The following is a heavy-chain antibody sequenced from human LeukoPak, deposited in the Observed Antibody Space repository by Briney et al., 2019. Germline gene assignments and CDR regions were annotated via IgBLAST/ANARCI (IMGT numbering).Heavy chain of an antibody. CDR3: ARMFSSGWTFDY. CDR1: GYIFTNYF. D-gene: IGHD6-19*01. Sequence: GASVKVSFKASGYIFTNYFIHWVRQAPGLGPEWMGIINPSDGSTSYAQKFQGRLTMTRDTSTSTVYMELSSLRSDDTAVYYCARMFSSGWTFDYWGQGTLVTVSS. CDR2: INPSDGST. J-gene: IGHJ4*02. V-gene: IGHV1-46*01.